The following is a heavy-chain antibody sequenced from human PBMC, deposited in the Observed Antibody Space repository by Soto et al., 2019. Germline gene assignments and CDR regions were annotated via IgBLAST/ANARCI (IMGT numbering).Heavy chain of an antibody. Sequence: GGSLRLSCAASGFTFSSYGMHWVRQAPGKGLEWVAVIWYDGSNKYYADSVKGRFTISRDNSKNTLYLQMNSLRAEDTAVYYCARAGYGYSYYYYGMDVWGQGTTVTVAS. D-gene: IGHD5-18*01. J-gene: IGHJ6*02. CDR1: GFTFSSYG. CDR3: ARAGYGYSYYYYGMDV. V-gene: IGHV3-33*01. CDR2: IWYDGSNK.